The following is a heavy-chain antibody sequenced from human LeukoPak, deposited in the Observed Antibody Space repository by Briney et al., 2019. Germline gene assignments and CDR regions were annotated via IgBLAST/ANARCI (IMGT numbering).Heavy chain of an antibody. CDR3: ALQAVYCSSTSCPGDY. CDR1: GGTFISYA. Sequence: SVKVSCKPSGGTFISYAICWVRQAPGQGLEWMGGIIPIFGTANYAQKFQGRVTITADASTSTAYMELSSLRSEDTAVYYCALQAVYCSSTSCPGDYCGQGTLVTVSS. D-gene: IGHD2-2*01. CDR2: IIPIFGTA. V-gene: IGHV1-69*13. J-gene: IGHJ4*02.